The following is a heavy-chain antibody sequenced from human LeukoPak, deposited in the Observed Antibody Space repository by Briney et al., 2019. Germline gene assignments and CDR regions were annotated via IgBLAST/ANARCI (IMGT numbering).Heavy chain of an antibody. J-gene: IGHJ4*02. CDR3: ARCSGGSCYRSDDY. Sequence: GGSLRLSCAASGFTFSTYCMNWVRQAPGKGLEWVPYISSSGGYIYYADSVEGRFTISRDNAKHSLYLQMNSLRADDTAVYYCARCSGGSCYRSDDYWGQGTLVTVSS. V-gene: IGHV3-21*01. CDR2: ISSSGGYI. D-gene: IGHD2-15*01. CDR1: GFTFSTYC.